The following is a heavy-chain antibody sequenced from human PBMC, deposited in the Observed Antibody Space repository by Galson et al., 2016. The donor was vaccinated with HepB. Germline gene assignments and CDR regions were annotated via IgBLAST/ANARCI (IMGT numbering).Heavy chain of an antibody. J-gene: IGHJ5*02. D-gene: IGHD2-8*01. CDR1: GYTFSSYA. CDR3: ARDRLLYGVGNSFDP. Sequence: SVKVSCKASGYTFSSYAMHWVRQAPGQRLEWMGRINAGNGNTKYSQKFQGRVTITRDTSASTAYMDLSSLRSEDTAVYYCARDRLLYGVGNSFDPWGQGTLVTVSS. V-gene: IGHV1-3*01. CDR2: INAGNGNT.